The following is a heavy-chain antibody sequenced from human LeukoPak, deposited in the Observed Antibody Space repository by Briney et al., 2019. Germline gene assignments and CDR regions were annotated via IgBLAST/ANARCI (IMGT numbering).Heavy chain of an antibody. CDR2: ISSSSSYI. Sequence: KPGGSLRLSCAASGFTFSSYSMNWVRQAPGKGLEWVSSISSSSSYIYYADSVKGRFTISRDNAKNSLYLEMNSLRAEDTAVYYCARDKSIAVAGFDYWGQGTLVTVSS. V-gene: IGHV3-21*01. CDR1: GFTFSSYS. D-gene: IGHD6-19*01. CDR3: ARDKSIAVAGFDY. J-gene: IGHJ4*02.